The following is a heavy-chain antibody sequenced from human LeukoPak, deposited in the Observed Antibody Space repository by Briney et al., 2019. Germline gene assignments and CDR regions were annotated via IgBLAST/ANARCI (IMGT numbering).Heavy chain of an antibody. CDR1: GGSISTYY. V-gene: IGHV4-59*08. Sequence: SETLSLTCTLSGGSISTYYWSWVRQPPGKGLEWIGYIYYTGSTDYNPSLKSRVTMSVDTSKNQFSLKLSSVTAADTAVYFCARRVGFYGSGSLNYFDPWGQGILVSVSS. J-gene: IGHJ5*01. D-gene: IGHD3-10*01. CDR2: IYYTGST. CDR3: ARRVGFYGSGSLNYFDP.